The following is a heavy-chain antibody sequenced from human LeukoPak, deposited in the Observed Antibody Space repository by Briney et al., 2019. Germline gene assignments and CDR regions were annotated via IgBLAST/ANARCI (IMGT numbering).Heavy chain of an antibody. J-gene: IGHJ4*02. Sequence: SETLSLTCTVSGGSISSYYWSWIRQPPGKGLEWIGYIHYTGSTKYNPSLKSPVTISVDTSKNQLSLKLSSVTAADTAVYYCVRMDQGSGSHYFDDWGQGTLVTVSS. D-gene: IGHD3-10*01. CDR3: VRMDQGSGSHYFDD. CDR2: IHYTGST. CDR1: GGSISSYY. V-gene: IGHV4-59*01.